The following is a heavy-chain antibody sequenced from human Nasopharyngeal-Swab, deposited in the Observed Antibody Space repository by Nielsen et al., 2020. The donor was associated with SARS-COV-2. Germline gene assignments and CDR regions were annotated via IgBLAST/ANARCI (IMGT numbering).Heavy chain of an antibody. D-gene: IGHD3-22*01. V-gene: IGHV3-9*01. CDR3: AKDLKAGGSVYYYDSSGYYYGRGYYYGMDV. CDR2: ISWNSGSI. Sequence: VRQAPGKGLEWVSGISWNSGSIGYADSVKGRFTISRDNAKNSLYLQMNSLRAEDTAVYYCAKDLKAGGSVYYYDSSGYYYGRGYYYGMDVWGQGTTVTVSS. J-gene: IGHJ6*02.